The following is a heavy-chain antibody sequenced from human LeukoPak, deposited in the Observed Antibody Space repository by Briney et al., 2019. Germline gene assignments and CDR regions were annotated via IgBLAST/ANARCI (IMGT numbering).Heavy chain of an antibody. CDR3: ANEYSKGDI. CDR1: GLIFPNYV. Sequence: PGGSLRLSCAASGLIFPNYVMSWVRQAPGKGLEWVSAISGSGGNTYYADSVKGRFTISRDNSKNTLYLQMNSLRAEDAAVYYCANEYSKGDIWGQGTMVTVSS. D-gene: IGHD4-11*01. J-gene: IGHJ3*02. V-gene: IGHV3-23*01. CDR2: ISGSGGNT.